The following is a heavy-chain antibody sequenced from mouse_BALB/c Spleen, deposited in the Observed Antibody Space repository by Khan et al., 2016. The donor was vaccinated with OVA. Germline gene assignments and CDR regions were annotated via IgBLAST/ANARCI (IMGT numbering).Heavy chain of an antibody. D-gene: IGHD1-1*01. CDR3: ARIYGSDFDY. CDR1: GYSFTGYF. V-gene: IGHV1-20*02. Sequence: QLKESGPELVKPGASVKISCKASGYSFTGYFMNWVMQSHGKSLEWIGRINPHIGETFYNQKFKGKATLTVDESSSTAHMELRSLASEDSAVYYCARIYGSDFDYWGQGTTLTVSS. J-gene: IGHJ2*01. CDR2: INPHIGET.